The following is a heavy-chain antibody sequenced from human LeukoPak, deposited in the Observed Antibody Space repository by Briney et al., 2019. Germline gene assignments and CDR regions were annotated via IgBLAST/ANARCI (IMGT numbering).Heavy chain of an antibody. D-gene: IGHD6-13*01. CDR2: ISSSSYI. CDR3: ARGGGRELERWGKYSSSWYEDY. J-gene: IGHJ4*02. CDR1: GFTFSSYS. V-gene: IGHV3-21*01. Sequence: GGSLRLSCAASGFTFSSYSMNWVRQAPGKGLEWVSSISSSSYIYYADSVKGRFTISRDNAKNSLYLQMNSLRAEDTAVYYCARGGGRELERWGKYSSSWYEDYWGQGTLVTVSS.